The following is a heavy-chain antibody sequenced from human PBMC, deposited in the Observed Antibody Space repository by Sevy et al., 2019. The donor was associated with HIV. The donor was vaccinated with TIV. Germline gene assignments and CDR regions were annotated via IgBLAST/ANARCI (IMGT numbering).Heavy chain of an antibody. CDR1: GFTFSSYG. CDR3: ARDLYRLGELSFDY. CDR2: IWYDGSNK. V-gene: IGHV3-33*01. Sequence: GGSLRLSCAASGFTFSSYGMHWVRQAPGKGLEWVAVIWYDGSNKYYADSVKGRVTISSDNSKNTLYLQMNSLRAEDTAVYYCARDLYRLGELSFDYWGQGTLVTVSS. D-gene: IGHD3-16*02. J-gene: IGHJ4*02.